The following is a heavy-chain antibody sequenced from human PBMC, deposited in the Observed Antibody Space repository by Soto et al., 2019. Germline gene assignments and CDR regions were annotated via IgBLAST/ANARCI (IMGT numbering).Heavy chain of an antibody. CDR2: MSYSGSA. CDR3: ARPGSTSGWFYFDS. J-gene: IGHJ4*02. CDR1: GEPINRDTFY. Sequence: LQLQESGPGLVQSSETLSLTCIVSGEPINRDTFYWGWIRQPPGKGLEWIGSMSYSGSAYYNPSLESRVTMSVDTSKNQFSLKLSSVTAADTAVYYCARPGSTSGWFYFDSWGQGCLVIVSS. D-gene: IGHD6-19*01. V-gene: IGHV4-39*01.